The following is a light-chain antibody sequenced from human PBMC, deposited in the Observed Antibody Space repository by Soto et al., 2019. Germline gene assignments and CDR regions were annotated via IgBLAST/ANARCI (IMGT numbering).Light chain of an antibody. CDR2: GAS. Sequence: EIVMTQSPATLSVSPGERATLSCRASQSVSTNLAWYQREPGQAPRLLIFGASTRATGIPARFSGSGSGTEFTLTISSLQSEDFAVYYCQQYNKWPPITFGQGTRLEI. CDR3: QQYNKWPPIT. V-gene: IGKV3-15*01. CDR1: QSVSTN. J-gene: IGKJ5*01.